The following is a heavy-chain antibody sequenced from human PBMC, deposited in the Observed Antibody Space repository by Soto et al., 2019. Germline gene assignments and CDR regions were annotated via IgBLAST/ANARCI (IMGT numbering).Heavy chain of an antibody. D-gene: IGHD3-3*01. CDR2: IKQDGSEK. Sequence: GGSLRLSCAASGFTFSSYWMSWVRQAPWKGLEWVANIKQDGSEKYYVDSVKGRFTISRDNAKNSLYLQMNSLRAEDTAVYYCARFGVGYYDFWSGYFTTFDYWGQGTLVTVSS. CDR3: ARFGVGYYDFWSGYFTTFDY. J-gene: IGHJ4*02. CDR1: GFTFSSYW. V-gene: IGHV3-7*05.